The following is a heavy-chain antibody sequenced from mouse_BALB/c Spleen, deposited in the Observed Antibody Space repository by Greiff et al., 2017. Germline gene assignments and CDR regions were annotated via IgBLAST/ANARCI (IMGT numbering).Heavy chain of an antibody. V-gene: IGHV3-2*02. CDR1: GYSITSDYA. J-gene: IGHJ4*01. Sequence: ESGPGLVKPSQSLSLTCTVTGYSITSDYAWNWIRQFPGTKLAWMGYISYSGSTSYNPSLKSRISITRDTSKNQFFLQLNSVTTEDTATYYCARSGGGAMDYWGQGTSVTVSS. D-gene: IGHD3-2*02. CDR3: ARSGGGAMDY. CDR2: ISYSGST.